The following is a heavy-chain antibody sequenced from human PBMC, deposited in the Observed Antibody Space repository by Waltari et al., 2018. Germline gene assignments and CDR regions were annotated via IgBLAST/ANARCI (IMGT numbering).Heavy chain of an antibody. V-gene: IGHV3-15*01. CDR3: VKMNQMGAFDY. D-gene: IGHD2-8*01. CDR2: IKSQTGGGTT. Sequence: EVRLVESGGGLVKPGESLRISCAASGLPCSTVWMTWVRQAPGKGLEGVGLIKSQTGGGTTDYAAPVKGRFTILRDDSKNTLYLQMDSLKTEDTAVYYCVKMNQMGAFDYWGQGTLVTVSS. CDR1: GLPCSTVW. J-gene: IGHJ4*02.